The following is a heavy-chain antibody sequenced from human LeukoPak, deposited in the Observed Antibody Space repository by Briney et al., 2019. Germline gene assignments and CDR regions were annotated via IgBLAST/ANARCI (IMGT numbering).Heavy chain of an antibody. Sequence: GGSLRLSCAASGFTFSSYWTSWVRQAPGKGLEWVANIKQDGSEKYYVDSVKGRFTISRDNAKNSLYLQMNSLRAEDAAVYYCARDHPGYSYGYGYGMDVWGQGTTVTVSS. D-gene: IGHD5-18*01. CDR2: IKQDGSEK. V-gene: IGHV3-7*01. J-gene: IGHJ6*02. CDR1: GFTFSSYW. CDR3: ARDHPGYSYGYGYGMDV.